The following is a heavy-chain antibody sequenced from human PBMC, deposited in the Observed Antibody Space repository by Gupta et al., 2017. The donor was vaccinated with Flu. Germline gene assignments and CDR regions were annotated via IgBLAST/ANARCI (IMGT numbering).Heavy chain of an antibody. Sequence: QGQLLESGGRLVKSGESLGLSCEGSGFTFSDYYMSWVRQAPGKGLEWVSYISAFGTFKNYTESVRGRFTISRDNARNTLYLQMNSLSPDDAAVYYCATDKMLQEGAHRYWYFDLWGRGTQVTVSS. J-gene: IGHJ2*01. D-gene: IGHD4/OR15-4a*01. CDR3: ATDKMLQEGAHRYWYFDL. V-gene: IGHV3-11*05. CDR1: GFTFSDYY. CDR2: ISAFGTFK.